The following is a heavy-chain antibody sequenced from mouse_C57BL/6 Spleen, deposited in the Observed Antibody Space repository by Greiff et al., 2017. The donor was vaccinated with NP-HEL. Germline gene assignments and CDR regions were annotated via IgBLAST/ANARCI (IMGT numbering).Heavy chain of an antibody. CDR1: GYTFTSYW. J-gene: IGHJ3*01. V-gene: IGHV1-55*01. CDR3: ARGTTGDSWAY. D-gene: IGHD4-1*02. Sequence: QVQLKESGAELVKPGASVKMSCKASGYTFTSYWITWVKQRPGQGLEWIGDIYPGSGSTNYNEKCKSKATLTVDTSSSTAYMQLSSLTSEDSAVYYCARGTTGDSWAYWGQGTLVTVSA. CDR2: IYPGSGST.